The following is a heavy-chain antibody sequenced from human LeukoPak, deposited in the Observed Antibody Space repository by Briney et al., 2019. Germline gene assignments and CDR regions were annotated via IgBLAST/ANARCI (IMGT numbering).Heavy chain of an antibody. Sequence: SETLSLTCTVSGGTISSYYWSWIRQPPGKGLEWIGYIYYSGSTNYNPSLKSRVTISVDTSKNQFSLKLSSVTAADTAVYYCGSQGSYSGSYSHWYFDLWGRGTLVTVSS. D-gene: IGHD1-26*01. J-gene: IGHJ2*01. CDR1: GGTISSYY. CDR3: GSQGSYSGSYSHWYFDL. CDR2: IYYSGST. V-gene: IGHV4-59*08.